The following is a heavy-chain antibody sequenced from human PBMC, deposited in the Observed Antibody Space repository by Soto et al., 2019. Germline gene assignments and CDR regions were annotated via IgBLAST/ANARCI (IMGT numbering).Heavy chain of an antibody. CDR1: GFTFSSYA. V-gene: IGHV3-23*01. CDR3: AKGAMVRGVTWYFDY. D-gene: IGHD3-10*01. Sequence: EVQLLESGGGLVQPGGSLRLSCAASGFTFSSYAMSWVRQAPGKGLEWVSAISGRGGSTYYADSVKGRFTISRDSSKNTLYLQMNSLRAEDTAVYYCAKGAMVRGVTWYFDYWGQGTLVTVSS. J-gene: IGHJ4*02. CDR2: ISGRGGST.